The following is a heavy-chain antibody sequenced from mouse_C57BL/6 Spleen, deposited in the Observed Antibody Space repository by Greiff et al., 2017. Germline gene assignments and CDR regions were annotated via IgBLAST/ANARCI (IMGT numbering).Heavy chain of an antibody. CDR3: ARPGGSSSPFAY. CDR2: IHPNSGST. Sequence: QVQLKQPGAELVKPGASVKLSCKASGYTFTSYWMHWVKQRPGQGLEWIGMIHPNSGSTNYNEKFKSKATLTVDKSSSTAYMQLSSLTSEDSAVYYCARPGGSSSPFAYWGQGTLVTVSA. J-gene: IGHJ3*01. CDR1: GYTFTSYW. V-gene: IGHV1-64*01. D-gene: IGHD1-1*01.